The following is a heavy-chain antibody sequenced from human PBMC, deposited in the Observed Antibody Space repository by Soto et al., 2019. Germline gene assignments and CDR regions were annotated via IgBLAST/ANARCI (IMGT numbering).Heavy chain of an antibody. CDR1: GYTFTSYA. V-gene: IGHV1-3*01. Sequence: QVQLVQSGAEVKKPGASVKVSCKASGYTFTSYAMHWVGQGPGQRLEWMGWNNAANGNTNYSQKFQGGVTITRDTSASTAYMELSSLRSEDTAVYYCARDLGGWPDYWGQGTLVTVSS. CDR2: NNAANGNT. CDR3: ARDLGGWPDY. J-gene: IGHJ4*02. D-gene: IGHD2-15*01.